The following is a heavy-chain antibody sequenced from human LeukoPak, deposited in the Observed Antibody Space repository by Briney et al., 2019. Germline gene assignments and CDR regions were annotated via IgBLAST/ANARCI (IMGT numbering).Heavy chain of an antibody. CDR1: GYSFNMYG. Sequence: GASVKVSCKASGYSFNMYGIIWVRQAPGQGLEWMGWISANNGDTKYAQRFQDRVTLTTDTSTSTVYMDLRGLRSDDTAVYYCARVRGSYYSSLFYWGQGTLVIVSS. CDR2: ISANNGDT. V-gene: IGHV1-18*01. D-gene: IGHD3-10*01. CDR3: ARVRGSYYSSLFY. J-gene: IGHJ4*02.